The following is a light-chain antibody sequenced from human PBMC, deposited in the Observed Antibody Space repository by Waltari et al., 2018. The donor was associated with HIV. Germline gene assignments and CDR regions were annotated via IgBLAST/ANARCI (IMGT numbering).Light chain of an antibody. CDR2: SNS. CDR3: ASWDDTLGVV. CDR1: PSNIGNNS. Sequence: QSVLTQPPSASGTPGQRVTISCSGSPSNIGNNSVNWYQPFPGSAPKLLLYSNSQRPSGVPDRCSGSKSGSSASLASSGPQADDEAHYYCASWDDTLGVVFGGGTTLTVL. V-gene: IGLV1-44*01. J-gene: IGLJ2*01.